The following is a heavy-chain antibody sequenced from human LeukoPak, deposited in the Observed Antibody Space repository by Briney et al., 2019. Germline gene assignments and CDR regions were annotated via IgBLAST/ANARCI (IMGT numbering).Heavy chain of an antibody. CDR1: GGTFSSYA. D-gene: IGHD2-8*02. CDR3: ARAWWSTGDDAFDI. Sequence: SVKVSCKASGGTFSSYAISWVRQAPGPGLERMGGIIPIFGTANYAQKFQGRVTITTDESTSTAYMELSSLRSEDTAVYYCARAWWSTGDDAFDIWGQGTMVTVSS. J-gene: IGHJ3*02. V-gene: IGHV1-69*05. CDR2: IIPIFGTA.